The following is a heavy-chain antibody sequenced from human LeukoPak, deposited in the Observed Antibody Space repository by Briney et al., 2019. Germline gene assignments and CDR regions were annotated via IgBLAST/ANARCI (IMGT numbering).Heavy chain of an antibody. J-gene: IGHJ4*02. CDR3: ARESIAVAGIVNY. CDR1: GFTFSSYS. CDR2: ISSSSSYI. Sequence: GGSLRLSCAASGFTFSSYSMNWVRQAPGKGLEWVSSISSSSSYIYYADSVKGRFTISRDNAKNSLYLQMNSLRAEDTAVYYCARESIAVAGIVNYWGQGTLVTVSS. V-gene: IGHV3-21*01. D-gene: IGHD6-19*01.